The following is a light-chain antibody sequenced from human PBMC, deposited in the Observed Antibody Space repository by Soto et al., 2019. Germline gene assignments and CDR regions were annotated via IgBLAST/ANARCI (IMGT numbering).Light chain of an antibody. CDR2: GND. J-gene: IGLJ2*01. V-gene: IGLV1-44*01. Sequence: QSVLTQPPSASGTPGQRVTMSCSGSSSNIGSNSVNWYQQVPGTAPKLLIYGNDQRPSGVPDRFSGSKSGTSASLAISGRQSEDGADYFCAAWDDSLNGHVVFGGGTKLTVL. CDR1: SSNIGSNS. CDR3: AAWDDSLNGHVV.